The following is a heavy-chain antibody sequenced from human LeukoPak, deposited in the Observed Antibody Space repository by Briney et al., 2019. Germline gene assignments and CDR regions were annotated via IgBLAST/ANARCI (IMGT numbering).Heavy chain of an antibody. V-gene: IGHV3-33*01. CDR3: ARGLYGDYVGFDY. CDR2: IWYDGSNK. CDR1: GFTFSSYG. Sequence: GGSLRLSCAASGFTFSSYGMHWVRQAPGKGLERVAVIWYDGSNKYYAVSVKGRFTISRDNAKNSLYLQMNSLRDEDTAVYYCARGLYGDYVGFDYWGQGTLVTVSS. J-gene: IGHJ4*02. D-gene: IGHD4-17*01.